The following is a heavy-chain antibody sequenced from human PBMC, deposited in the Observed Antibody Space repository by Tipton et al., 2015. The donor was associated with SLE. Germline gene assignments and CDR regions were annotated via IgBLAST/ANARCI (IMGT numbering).Heavy chain of an antibody. CDR2: LYNSGNT. V-gene: IGHV4-61*02. J-gene: IGHJ3*02. D-gene: IGHD5-12*01. CDR3: ARCGYRYVSDAFDM. CDR1: GGSISSGTYY. Sequence: TLSLTCTVSGGSISSGTYYWNWIRQPAGKGLEWIGRLYNSGNTNYNPSLKSRVTMSVEASKNQFSLKVRSVTAADTAVYYCARCGYRYVSDAFDMWGQGTMVTVSS.